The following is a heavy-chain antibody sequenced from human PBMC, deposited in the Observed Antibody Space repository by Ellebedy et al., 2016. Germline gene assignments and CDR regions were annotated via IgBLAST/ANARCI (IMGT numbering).Heavy chain of an antibody. Sequence: SVKVSCXASGGTFSSYAISWVRQAPGQGLEWMGRIIPILGIANYAQKFQGRVTITADKSTSTAYMELSSLRSEDTAVYYCATAVPSGWSTFDYWGQGTLVTVSS. J-gene: IGHJ4*02. CDR2: IIPILGIA. D-gene: IGHD6-19*01. V-gene: IGHV1-69*04. CDR3: ATAVPSGWSTFDY. CDR1: GGTFSSYA.